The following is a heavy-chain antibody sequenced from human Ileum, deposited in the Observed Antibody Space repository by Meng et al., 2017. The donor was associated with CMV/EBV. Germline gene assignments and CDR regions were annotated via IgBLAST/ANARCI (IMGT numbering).Heavy chain of an antibody. J-gene: IGHJ5*02. CDR2: INSHSGAT. V-gene: IGHV1-2*02. Sequence: ASVKVSCKASGDTPTADFMFWVRQAPGQGLEWMGWINSHSGATQYAQKFQGRVTMTRDTSISTVYMDLSSLRSDDTADYYCLTYTSSSHSFGPWGQGTLVTSPQ. D-gene: IGHD6-6*01. CDR3: LTYTSSSHSFGP. CDR1: GDTPTADF.